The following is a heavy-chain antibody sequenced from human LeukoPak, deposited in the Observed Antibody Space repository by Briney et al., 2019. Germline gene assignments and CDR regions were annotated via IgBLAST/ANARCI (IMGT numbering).Heavy chain of an antibody. J-gene: IGHJ4*02. CDR1: GYSFTSYW. CDR3: AREVWGPEY. CDR2: IKQDGSDK. V-gene: IGHV3-7*01. D-gene: IGHD1-14*01. Sequence: GESLKISCKGSGYSFTSYWIGWVRQMPGKGLEWMGNIKQDGSDKNYMDSVKGRFTISRDNTKNSVYLQMSSLRAEDTAVYYCAREVWGPEYWGQGTLVTVSS.